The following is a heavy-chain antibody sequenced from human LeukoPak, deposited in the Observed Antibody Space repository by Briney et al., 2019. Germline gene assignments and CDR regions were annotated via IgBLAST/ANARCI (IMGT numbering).Heavy chain of an antibody. CDR3: ARVGAAMDNFDY. CDR2: IYNSGST. V-gene: IGHV4-59*01. CDR1: GVSISNYD. J-gene: IGHJ4*02. Sequence: PSETLSLTCTVSGVSISNYDWSWIRQFPGKGLEWTGYIYNSGSTNYNPSLKSRVTISKDTSKNQFSLKLSSVTAADTAVYYCARVGAAMDNFDYWGQGTLVTVS. D-gene: IGHD5-18*01.